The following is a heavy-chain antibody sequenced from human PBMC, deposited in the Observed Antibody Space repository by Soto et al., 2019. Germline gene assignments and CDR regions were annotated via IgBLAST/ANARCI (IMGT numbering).Heavy chain of an antibody. CDR3: ARHPSGRVYSSSSKNDY. V-gene: IGHV4-59*01. D-gene: IGHD6-6*01. CDR2: IYYSGST. Sequence: QVQLQESGPGLVKPSETLSLTCTVSGGSISSYYWSWIRQPPGKGLEWIGYIYYSGSTNYNPSLKSRVTISVDTSKNQFSLKLSSVTAADTAVYYCARHPSGRVYSSSSKNDYWGQGTLVTVSS. J-gene: IGHJ4*02. CDR1: GGSISSYY.